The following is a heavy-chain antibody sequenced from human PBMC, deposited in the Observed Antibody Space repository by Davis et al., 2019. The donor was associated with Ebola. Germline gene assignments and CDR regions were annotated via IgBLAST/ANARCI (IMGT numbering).Heavy chain of an antibody. J-gene: IGHJ1*01. D-gene: IGHD1-26*01. CDR2: ISGSGGST. Sequence: GESLKISCAASGFTFSSYAMSWVRQAPGKGLEWVSAISGSGGSTYYADSVKGRFTISRDNAKNTLYLQMNSLRAEDTAVYYCARDSGSYSEYFQHWGQGTLVTVSS. CDR3: ARDSGSYSEYFQH. CDR1: GFTFSSYA. V-gene: IGHV3-23*01.